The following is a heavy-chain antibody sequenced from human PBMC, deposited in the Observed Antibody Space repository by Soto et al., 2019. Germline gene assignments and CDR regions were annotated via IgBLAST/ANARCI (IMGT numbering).Heavy chain of an antibody. CDR3: ARGLLWFGDGDYFGY. CDR2: IYSGGST. J-gene: IGHJ4*02. D-gene: IGHD3-10*01. V-gene: IGHV3-53*01. Sequence: QPGGSMRLSCAASGVTVSSNYMSWVRQTPGKGLEWVSVIYSGGSTYYADSVKGRFTISRDNSKNTLYLQMNSLRAEDTAVYYCARGLLWFGDGDYFGYWGQGTLVTVSS. CDR1: GVTVSSNY.